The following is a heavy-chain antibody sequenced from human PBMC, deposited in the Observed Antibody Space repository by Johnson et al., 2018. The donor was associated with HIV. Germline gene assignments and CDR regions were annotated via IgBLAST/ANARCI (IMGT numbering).Heavy chain of an antibody. J-gene: IGHJ3*02. D-gene: IGHD3-10*01. CDR3: ARGYYYGSGSYYNSGAFDI. Sequence: VQLVESGGGLVQPGGSLRLSCAASGFTFSSYAMSWVRQAPGKGLEWVSAISGSGGSTYHADSVKGRFTISRENAKNSLYLQMNSLTAGDTAVYYCARGYYYGSGSYYNSGAFDIWGQGTMVTVSS. CDR2: ISGSGGST. V-gene: IGHV3-23*04. CDR1: GFTFSSYA.